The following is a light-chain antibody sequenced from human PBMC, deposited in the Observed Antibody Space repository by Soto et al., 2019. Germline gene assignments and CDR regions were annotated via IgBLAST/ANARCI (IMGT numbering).Light chain of an antibody. CDR2: DAS. Sequence: EIVLTQSPATLSLSPGERATLSCRASQSVSSYLAWYRHKPGQAPRLLIYDASHRATGIPARFSGSGSGTDFTLTISSLEPEDFPVYYCQQRGNWPWTFGQGTKVEIK. V-gene: IGKV3-11*01. J-gene: IGKJ1*01. CDR1: QSVSSY. CDR3: QQRGNWPWT.